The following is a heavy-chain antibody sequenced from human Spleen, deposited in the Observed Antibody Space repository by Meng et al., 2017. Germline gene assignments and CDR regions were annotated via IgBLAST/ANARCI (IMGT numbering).Heavy chain of an antibody. Sequence: QVQLQESGPGLVKPSQTLSLTCTVSSGSIDSTDYYWSWIRQPPGKGLEWLGYIYYSGSTYYNPSLKSRITISLDTSKNQFSLRLSSVTAADTAVYYCARGPIATAGTAFDYWGQGTLVTVSS. CDR2: IYYSGST. V-gene: IGHV4-30-4*01. CDR1: SGSIDSTDYY. J-gene: IGHJ4*02. CDR3: ARGPIATAGTAFDY. D-gene: IGHD6-13*01.